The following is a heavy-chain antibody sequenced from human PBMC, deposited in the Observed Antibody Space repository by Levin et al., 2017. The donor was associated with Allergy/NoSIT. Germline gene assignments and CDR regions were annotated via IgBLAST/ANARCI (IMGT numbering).Heavy chain of an antibody. CDR3: TTTQHGNYWWNY. CDR2: MYLVDSTT. CDR1: GYSSTNYW. Sequence: GESLKISCQASGYSSTNYWIGWVRQMPGKGLEWMGIMYLVDSTTMYSPSFQGQVTISADKSISTAYLQWNSLQASDTAMYYCTTTQHGNYWWNYWGQGTLVTVSS. J-gene: IGHJ4*02. D-gene: IGHD2-8*02. V-gene: IGHV5-51*01.